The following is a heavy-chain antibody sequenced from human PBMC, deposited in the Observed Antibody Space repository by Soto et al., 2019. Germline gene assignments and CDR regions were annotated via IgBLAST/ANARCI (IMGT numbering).Heavy chain of an antibody. CDR2: INHSGRV. V-gene: IGHV4-34*01. D-gene: IGHD3-22*01. J-gene: IGHJ5*01. Sequence: SETLSLTCAVYGGSFSGHSWTWIRQSPGKGLEWIGDINHSGRVTYSPSLKSRVTISLHTSNNQFSLTLSAVTAADTAMYYCSNRAYDTNGYYQFDPWGQGTLVTVSS. CDR3: SNRAYDTNGYYQFDP. CDR1: GGSFSGHS.